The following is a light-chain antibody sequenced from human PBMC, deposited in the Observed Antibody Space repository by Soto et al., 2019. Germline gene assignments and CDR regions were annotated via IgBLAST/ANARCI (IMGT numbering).Light chain of an antibody. Sequence: EIVLTQSPATLSLSPGERATLSCRASQSVSSYLAWYQQKPGQAPRLLIYDASNRATGIPARFSGSGSGTDFTLTISGLEPEDFAVYYCQQRSNWLTFGGGTK. CDR2: DAS. CDR1: QSVSSY. V-gene: IGKV3-11*01. J-gene: IGKJ4*01. CDR3: QQRSNWLT.